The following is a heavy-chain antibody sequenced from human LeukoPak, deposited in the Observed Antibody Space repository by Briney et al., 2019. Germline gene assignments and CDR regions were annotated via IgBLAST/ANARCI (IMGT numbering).Heavy chain of an antibody. CDR3: AKQPAQYYDILTGYYPH. CDR2: ISGDGGST. Sequence: GGSLRLSCAASGFTFDDYAMNWVRQAPGKGLGWVSLISGDGGSTYYADSVKGRFTISRDNTKNSLYLQMNSLGTEDTALYYCAKQPAQYYDILTGYYPHWGQGTLVSVSS. CDR1: GFTFDDYA. D-gene: IGHD3-9*01. V-gene: IGHV3-43*02. J-gene: IGHJ4*02.